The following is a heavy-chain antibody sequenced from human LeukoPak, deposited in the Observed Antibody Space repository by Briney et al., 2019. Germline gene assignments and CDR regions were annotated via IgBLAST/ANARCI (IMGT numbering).Heavy chain of an antibody. J-gene: IGHJ4*02. D-gene: IGHD3-10*01. Sequence: SETLSLTCAVYGGSFSGYYRSWIRQPPGKGLEWIGEINHSGSTNYNPSLKSRVTTSVDTSKKQFSLTLSSVTAADTAVYYCASLFSFGSTDSWGQGTLVTVSS. V-gene: IGHV4-34*01. CDR2: INHSGST. CDR1: GGSFSGYY. CDR3: ASLFSFGSTDS.